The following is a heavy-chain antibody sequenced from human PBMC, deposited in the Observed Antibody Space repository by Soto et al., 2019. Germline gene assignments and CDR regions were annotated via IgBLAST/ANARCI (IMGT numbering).Heavy chain of an antibody. CDR3: TSPYSSSSGPAY. CDR1: GFTFSGSA. CDR2: IRSKANSYAT. D-gene: IGHD6-6*01. Sequence: EVQLVESGGGLVQPGGSLKLSCAASGFTFSGSAMHWVRQASGKGLEWVGRIRSKANSYATAYAASVKGRFTISRDDSKNTAYLQMNSLKTEDTAVYYCTSPYSSSSGPAYWGQGTLVTVSS. V-gene: IGHV3-73*02. J-gene: IGHJ4*02.